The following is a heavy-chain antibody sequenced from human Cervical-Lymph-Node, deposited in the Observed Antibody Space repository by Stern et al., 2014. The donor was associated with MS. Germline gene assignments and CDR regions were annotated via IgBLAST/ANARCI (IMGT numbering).Heavy chain of an antibody. CDR1: GFSLSTSGVG. CDR2: IYWDDDK. J-gene: IGHJ3*02. V-gene: IGHV2-5*02. Sequence: QITLKESGPTLVKPTQTLTLTCTFSGFSLSTSGVGVGWIRQPPGKALEWLALIYWDDDKRYSPSLKSRLTITKDTSKNQVVLTMTNMDPVDTATYYCAHRPPRRIAVADDAFDIWGKGTMVTVSS. CDR3: AHRPPRRIAVADDAFDI. D-gene: IGHD6-19*01.